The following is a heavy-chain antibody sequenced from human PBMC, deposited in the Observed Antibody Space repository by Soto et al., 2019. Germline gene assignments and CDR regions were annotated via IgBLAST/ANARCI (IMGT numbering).Heavy chain of an antibody. CDR1: GFTFRGYG. V-gene: IGHV3-30*18. J-gene: IGHJ6*03. CDR2: ISSDGTNE. Sequence: QVQLVESGGGVVQPGRSLRLSCAASGFTFRGYGIHWVRQAPGKGLEWVAVISSDGTNEYYADSVKGRFTISRDNSKNTLYLQMNSLRADDTAVYYCAKDLGGYYYYYYMYVWGKGTTVTVSS. CDR3: AKDLGGYYYYYYMYV.